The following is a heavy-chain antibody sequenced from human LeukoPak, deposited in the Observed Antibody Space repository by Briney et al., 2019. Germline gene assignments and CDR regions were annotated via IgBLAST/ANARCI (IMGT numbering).Heavy chain of an antibody. CDR3: ARDYYYGSGSYYPYYYYGMDV. J-gene: IGHJ6*02. Sequence: ASVKVSCKASGYTFTGYYMHWVRQAPGQGLEWMGRINPNSGGTNYAQKFQGRVTMTRDTSISTAYMELTRLRSDDTAVYYCARDYYYGSGSYYPYYYYGMDVWGQGTTVTVSS. V-gene: IGHV1-2*02. CDR2: INPNSGGT. D-gene: IGHD3-10*01. CDR1: GYTFTGYY.